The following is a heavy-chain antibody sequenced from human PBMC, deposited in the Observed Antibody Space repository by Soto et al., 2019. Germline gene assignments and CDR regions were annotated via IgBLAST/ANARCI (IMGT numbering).Heavy chain of an antibody. Sequence: SVKVSCKASGGTLNNYAINWVRQAPGQGLEWMEGILPVSAPPDYAQKFQGRVSITADHSTSTVYMELSRLKSDDTAVYFCATDSNYDVSNSFWGQGTLVTVSS. D-gene: IGHD3-3*01. CDR2: ILPVSAPP. CDR1: GGTLNNYA. V-gene: IGHV1-69*13. CDR3: ATDSNYDVSNSF. J-gene: IGHJ4*02.